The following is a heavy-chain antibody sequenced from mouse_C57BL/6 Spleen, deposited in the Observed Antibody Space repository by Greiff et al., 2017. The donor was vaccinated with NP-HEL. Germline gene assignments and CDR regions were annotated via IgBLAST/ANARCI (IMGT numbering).Heavy chain of an antibody. D-gene: IGHD2-5*01. J-gene: IGHJ4*01. V-gene: IGHV1-72*01. CDR1: GYTFTSYW. CDR2: IDPNSGGT. Sequence: QVQLQQPGAELVKPGASVKLSCKASGYTFTSYWMHWVKQRPGRGLEWIGRIDPNSGGTKYNEKFQSKATLTVDKPSSTAYMQLSSLTAEDSAVYDCASWDYYSNYEAMDDWGQGTSVTVSS. CDR3: ASWDYYSNYEAMDD.